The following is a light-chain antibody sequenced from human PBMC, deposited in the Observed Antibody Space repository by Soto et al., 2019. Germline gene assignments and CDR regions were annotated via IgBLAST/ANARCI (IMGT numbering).Light chain of an antibody. J-gene: IGKJ5*01. Sequence: EIVMTQSPATLSVSPGERATLSCRASQGVSSNLAWYHQKPGQVPRLLIYGASTRATGIPARFSGSGSGTEFTLTISSLQSEDFAVYYCQQYKNWPHTFGQGTRLEIK. V-gene: IGKV3-15*01. CDR1: QGVSSN. CDR3: QQYKNWPHT. CDR2: GAS.